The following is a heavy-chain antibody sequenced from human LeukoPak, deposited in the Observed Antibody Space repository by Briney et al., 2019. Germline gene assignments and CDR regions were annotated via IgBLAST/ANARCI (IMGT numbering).Heavy chain of an antibody. CDR2: ISYSGST. Sequence: SETLSLTCTVSSGSISTYYWTWIRQPPGKGLEWIGYISYSGSTKYKPSLARRITISLDTSKNQFSLEMRSMTAADTAIYYCARQAGMFTTFDFWGPGMLVTVSS. J-gene: IGHJ4*02. CDR3: ARQAGMFTTFDF. CDR1: SGSISTYY. V-gene: IGHV4-59*08. D-gene: IGHD3-22*01.